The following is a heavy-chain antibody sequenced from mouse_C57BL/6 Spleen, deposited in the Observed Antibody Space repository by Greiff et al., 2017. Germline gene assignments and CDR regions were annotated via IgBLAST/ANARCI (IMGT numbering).Heavy chain of an antibody. CDR3: TRDKSTHAGYYAMDY. J-gene: IGHJ4*01. D-gene: IGHD5-1*01. CDR1: GFTFSSYA. V-gene: IGHV5-9-1*02. CDR2: ISSGGDYI. Sequence: EVQGVESGEGLVKPGGSLKLSCAASGFTFSSYAMSWVRQTPEKRLEWVAYISSGGDYIYYADTVKGRFTISRDNARNTLYLQMSSLKSEDTAMYYCTRDKSTHAGYYAMDYWGQGTSVTVSS.